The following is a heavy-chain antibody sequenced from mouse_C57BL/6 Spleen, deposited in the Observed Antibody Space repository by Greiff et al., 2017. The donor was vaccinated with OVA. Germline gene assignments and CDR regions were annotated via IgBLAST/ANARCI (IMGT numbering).Heavy chain of an antibody. Sequence: EVMLVESGGGLVKPGGSLKLSCAASGFTFSDYGMHWVRQAPEKGLEWVAYISSGSSTIYYADTVKGRFTISRDNAKNTLFLQMTSLRSEDTAMYYCARNDYGSRGYFDYWGQGTTLTVSS. V-gene: IGHV5-17*01. CDR3: ARNDYGSRGYFDY. J-gene: IGHJ2*01. CDR1: GFTFSDYG. D-gene: IGHD1-1*01. CDR2: ISSGSSTI.